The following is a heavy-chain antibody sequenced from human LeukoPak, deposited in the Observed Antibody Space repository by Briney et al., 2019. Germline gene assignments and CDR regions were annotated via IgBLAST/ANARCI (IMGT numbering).Heavy chain of an antibody. CDR3: ARDSRHYDSSGYYGAPYYYYGMDV. CDR1: GGSISSGGYY. CDR2: IYYSGST. D-gene: IGHD3-22*01. V-gene: IGHV4-31*03. Sequence: PSETLSLTCTVSGGSISSGGYYWSWIRQHPGQGLEWIGYIYYSGSTYYNPSLKSRVTISVDTSKNQFSLKLSSVTAADTAVYYCARDSRHYDSSGYYGAPYYYYGMDVWGQGTTVTVSS. J-gene: IGHJ6*02.